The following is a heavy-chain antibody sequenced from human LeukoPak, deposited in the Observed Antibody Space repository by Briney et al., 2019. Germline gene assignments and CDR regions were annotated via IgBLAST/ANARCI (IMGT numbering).Heavy chain of an antibody. J-gene: IGHJ5*02. V-gene: IGHV3-30*02. D-gene: IGHD2-8*01. CDR1: GFTFSSYG. Sequence: QTGGSLRLSCAASGFTFSSYGMHWVRQAPGKGLEWVAFIRYDGSNKYYADSVKGRFTISRDNSKNTLYLQMNSLRAEDTAVYYCARVGTSSLRDWFDPWGQGTLVTVSS. CDR3: ARVGTSSLRDWFDP. CDR2: IRYDGSNK.